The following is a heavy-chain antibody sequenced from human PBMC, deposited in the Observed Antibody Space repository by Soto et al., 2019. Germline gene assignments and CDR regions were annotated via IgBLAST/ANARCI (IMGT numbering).Heavy chain of an antibody. V-gene: IGHV4-59*12. CDR1: GGSISSYY. J-gene: IGHJ5*02. Sequence: SETLSLTCTVSGGSISSYYWSWIRQPPGKGLEWIGYIYYSGSTNYNPSLKSRVTISVDTSKNQFSLKLSSVTAADTAVYYCARDLGWFDPWGQGTLVTVPQ. D-gene: IGHD7-27*01. CDR2: IYYSGST. CDR3: ARDLGWFDP.